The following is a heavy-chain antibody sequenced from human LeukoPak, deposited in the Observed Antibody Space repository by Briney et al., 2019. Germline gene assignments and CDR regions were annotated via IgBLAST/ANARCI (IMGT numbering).Heavy chain of an antibody. CDR3: ARGSSSSQRIDY. D-gene: IGHD6-6*01. Sequence: PSETLSLTCAVYGGSFSGYYWSWIRQPPGKGLEWIGEINHSGSTNYNPSLKSRVTISVDTSKNQFSLKLSSVTAADTAVYYCARGSSSSQRIDYWSQGTLVTVSS. J-gene: IGHJ4*02. V-gene: IGHV4-34*01. CDR1: GGSFSGYY. CDR2: INHSGST.